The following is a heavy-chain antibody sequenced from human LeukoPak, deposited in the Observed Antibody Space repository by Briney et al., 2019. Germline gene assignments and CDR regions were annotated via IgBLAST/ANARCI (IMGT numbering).Heavy chain of an antibody. CDR1: GFTFSNYA. Sequence: GGSLRLSCAASGFTFSNYAMTWVRQAPGKGLEWVSGISGSGGSTYYADSVKGRFTISRDNSNNTLYLQMNSLRAEDTAVYSCAKDHDYGDRNWFDPWGQGTLVTVSS. J-gene: IGHJ5*02. V-gene: IGHV3-23*01. CDR2: ISGSGGST. D-gene: IGHD4-17*01. CDR3: AKDHDYGDRNWFDP.